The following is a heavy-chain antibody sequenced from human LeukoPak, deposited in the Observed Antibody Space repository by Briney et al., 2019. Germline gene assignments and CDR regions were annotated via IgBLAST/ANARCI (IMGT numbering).Heavy chain of an antibody. CDR2: ISSSSSYI. CDR3: ARVHSSSHTR. V-gene: IGHV3-21*01. J-gene: IGHJ6*04. D-gene: IGHD6-6*01. Sequence: GGSLRLSCAASGFTFSSYSMNWVRRAPGKGLEWVSSISSSSSYIYYTDSVKGRFTISRDNAKNSLYLQMNSLRAEDTAVYYCARVHSSSHTRWGKGTTVTVSS. CDR1: GFTFSSYS.